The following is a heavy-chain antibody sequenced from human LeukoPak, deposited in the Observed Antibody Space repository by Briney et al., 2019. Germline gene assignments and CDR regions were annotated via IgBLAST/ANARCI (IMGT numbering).Heavy chain of an antibody. CDR1: GYTLTELS. CDR2: FDPEDGET. CDR3: ASPRYCSGGSCSLGYYYGMDV. V-gene: IGHV1-24*01. Sequence: ASVKVSCKVSGYTLTELSMHWVRQAPGKGLEWMGGFDPEDGETIYAQKFQGRVTMTRDTSTSTVYMELSSLRSEDTAVYYCASPRYCSGGSCSLGYYYGMDVWGQGTTVTVSS. J-gene: IGHJ6*02. D-gene: IGHD2-15*01.